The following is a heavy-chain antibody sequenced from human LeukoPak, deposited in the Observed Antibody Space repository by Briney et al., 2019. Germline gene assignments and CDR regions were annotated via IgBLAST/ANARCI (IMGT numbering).Heavy chain of an antibody. Sequence: GGSLRLSCAASGFSFSTYGMHWVRQAPGKGLEWLAFIQSDGRNKYYADSVKGRFTISRDNSKNTLFLQMNSLRAEDAAVYYCAKDKSMVRELDYWGQGNLVTVSS. CDR1: GFSFSTYG. D-gene: IGHD3-10*01. J-gene: IGHJ4*02. CDR3: AKDKSMVRELDY. CDR2: IQSDGRNK. V-gene: IGHV3-30*02.